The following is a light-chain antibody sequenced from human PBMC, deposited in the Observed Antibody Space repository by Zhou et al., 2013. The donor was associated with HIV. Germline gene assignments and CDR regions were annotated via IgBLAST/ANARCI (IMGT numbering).Light chain of an antibody. CDR1: ETVGRS. CDR2: DTS. V-gene: IGKV1-5*01. Sequence: IQMTQSPSIVSASLGVRVTITCRANETVGRSLAWYQQKRGKAPTLVIYDTSILDKGVPSRFVGSGSGTEFILTITSLQPDDLGTYFCQQYKSFLLSFGGGTKVDIK. J-gene: IGKJ4*01. CDR3: QQYKSFLLS.